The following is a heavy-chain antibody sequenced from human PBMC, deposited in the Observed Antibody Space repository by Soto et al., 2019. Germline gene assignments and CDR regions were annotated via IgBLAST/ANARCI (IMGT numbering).Heavy chain of an antibody. J-gene: IGHJ4*02. CDR1: GGSISSGGYS. D-gene: IGHD5-12*01. Sequence: PSETLSLTCAVSGGSISSGGYSRSWIRQPPGKGLEWIGEINHSGSTNYNPSLKSRVTISVDTSKNQFSLKLSSVTAADTAVYYCARVPPNRSGYGIWGQGTLVTVSS. V-gene: IGHV4-30-2*01. CDR2: INHSGST. CDR3: ARVPPNRSGYGI.